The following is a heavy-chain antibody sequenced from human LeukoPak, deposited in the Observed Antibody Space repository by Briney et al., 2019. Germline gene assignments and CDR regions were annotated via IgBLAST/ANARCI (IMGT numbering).Heavy chain of an antibody. D-gene: IGHD2-15*01. CDR3: ARRYCSGGSCYSAYAFDI. J-gene: IGHJ3*02. Sequence: GESLKISCKVSGSRFTSYWIGWVRRMPGKGLEWMGIIYPGDSDTRDSPSFQGQVTISADKSISTAYLQWSSLKASDTAMYYCARRYCSGGSCYSAYAFDIWGQGTMVTVSS. CDR1: GSRFTSYW. V-gene: IGHV5-51*01. CDR2: IYPGDSDT.